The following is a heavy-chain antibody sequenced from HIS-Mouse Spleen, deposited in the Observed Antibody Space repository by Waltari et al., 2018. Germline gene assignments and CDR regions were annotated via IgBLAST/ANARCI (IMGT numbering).Heavy chain of an antibody. CDR3: ARASRDLLLPRYFDL. V-gene: IGHV4-59*01. CDR2: YYSGST. J-gene: IGHJ2*01. CDR1: VGSISSYY. Sequence: QVQLQESGPGLVKPSETLSPPCTVSVGSISSYYWSWIRQPPGKGLEWIGYYSGSTNYNPSLKSRVTISVDTSKNQFSLKLSSVTAADTAVYYCARASRDLLLPRYFDLWGRGTLVTVSS.